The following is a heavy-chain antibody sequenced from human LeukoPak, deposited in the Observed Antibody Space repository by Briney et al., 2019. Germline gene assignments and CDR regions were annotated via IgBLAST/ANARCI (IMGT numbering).Heavy chain of an antibody. CDR3: ARGFSGSAYFPKP. Sequence: ASVKVSCKASGGTFSSYDINWVRQATGQGLEWMGWMSPNSGNTGYAQKFQGGVTMTRNTSTSTAYMKLSSLRSEDTAVYFCARGFSGSAYFPKPWGQGTLVTVSS. CDR1: GGTFSSYD. CDR2: MSPNSGNT. J-gene: IGHJ5*02. V-gene: IGHV1-8*01. D-gene: IGHD3-10*01.